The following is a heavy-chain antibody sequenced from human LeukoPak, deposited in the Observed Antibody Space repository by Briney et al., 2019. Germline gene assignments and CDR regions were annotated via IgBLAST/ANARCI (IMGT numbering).Heavy chain of an antibody. CDR3: ARAGSSWYVYFDC. CDR1: GYTFTGYY. D-gene: IGHD6-13*01. J-gene: IGHJ4*02. CDR2: INPNSGGT. V-gene: IGHV1-2*02. Sequence: GASVKVSCKASGYTFTGYYMHWVRQAPGQGLEWMGWINPNSGGTNYAQKFQGRVTMTRDTSISTAYMELSRLRSDDTAVYYCARAGSSWYVYFDCWGQGTLVTVSS.